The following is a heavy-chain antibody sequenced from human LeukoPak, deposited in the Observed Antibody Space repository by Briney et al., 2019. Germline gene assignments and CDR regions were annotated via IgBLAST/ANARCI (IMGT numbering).Heavy chain of an antibody. CDR3: TSIMYYYGSGSTIPDY. J-gene: IGHJ4*02. CDR2: IRSKAYGGTT. V-gene: IGHV3-49*03. CDR1: GFTFGDYA. D-gene: IGHD3-10*01. Sequence: GGSLRLSCTASGFTFGDYAMSWFRQAPGKGLEWVGFIRSKAYGGTTEYAASVKGRFTISRDDSKSIAYLQMNSLKTEDTAVYYCTSIMYYYGSGSTIPDYWGQGTLVTVSS.